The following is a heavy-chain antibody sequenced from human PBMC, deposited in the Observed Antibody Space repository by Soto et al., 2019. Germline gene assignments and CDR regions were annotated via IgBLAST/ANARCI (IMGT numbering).Heavy chain of an antibody. D-gene: IGHD6-13*01. CDR2: IWYDGSNK. Sequence: GSLRISCAASGFTFSIYGMHWVRQAQGKGLEWVAVIWYDGSNKYYADSVKGRFTISRDNSKNTLYLQMNSLRAEDTAVYYCAXGWPIAAAGNYYYGMYGWGQGTTVSVSS. CDR1: GFTFSIYG. V-gene: IGHV3-33*01. CDR3: AXGWPIAAAGNYYYGMYG. J-gene: IGHJ6*02.